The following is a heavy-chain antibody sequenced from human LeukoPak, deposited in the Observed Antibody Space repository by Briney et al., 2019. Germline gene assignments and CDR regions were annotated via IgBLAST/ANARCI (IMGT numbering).Heavy chain of an antibody. CDR2: ISSNGGST. D-gene: IGHD6-19*01. CDR1: GFTFSSYS. V-gene: IGHV3-64*04. CDR3: ARDLVAVADY. J-gene: IGHJ4*02. Sequence: PGGSLRLSCAASGFTFSSYSMHWVRQAPGKGLEYVSGISSNGGSTWYAGSVKGRFTISRDNAKNTLYLQMNSLRAEDTAVYYCARDLVAVADYWGQGTLVTVSS.